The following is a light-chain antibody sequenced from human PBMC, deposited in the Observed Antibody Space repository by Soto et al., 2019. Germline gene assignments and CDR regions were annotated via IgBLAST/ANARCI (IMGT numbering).Light chain of an antibody. Sequence: QSALTQPASVSGSPGQSITISCTGTSSDVGGYNYVSWYQQYSGKAPRLIIYEVRNRPSGVSNRFSGSKSGNTASLTISGLQAEDEADYYCSSYTSSRPYVFGSGTQLTVL. V-gene: IGLV2-14*01. J-gene: IGLJ1*01. CDR1: SSDVGGYNY. CDR3: SSYTSSRPYV. CDR2: EVR.